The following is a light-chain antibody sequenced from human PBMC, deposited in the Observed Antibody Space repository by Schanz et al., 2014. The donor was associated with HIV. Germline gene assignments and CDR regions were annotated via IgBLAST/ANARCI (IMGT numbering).Light chain of an antibody. Sequence: IQMTQSPTSVSASTGDRVTITCRASQDISSHLAWYQQNPGKAPKVLIYNASTLQSGVPSRFSGSASGTLFTLTISCLQSEDFATYYCQQYYSSPYTFGQGTKLDIK. V-gene: IGKV1-8*01. CDR1: QDISSH. CDR3: QQYYSSPYT. CDR2: NAS. J-gene: IGKJ2*01.